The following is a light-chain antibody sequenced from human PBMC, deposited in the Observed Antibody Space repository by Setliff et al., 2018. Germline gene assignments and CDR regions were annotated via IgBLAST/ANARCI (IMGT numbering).Light chain of an antibody. Sequence: QSVLTQPPSASGTPGQTITISCSGSSSNIGSHYVYWYQLLPGTAPKLLIYNNDRWPSGYPGRFSGSKSGTSASPAISGLRSEDEAEYFCAARDDIVSSVVFGGGTKVTVL. J-gene: IGLJ2*01. V-gene: IGLV1-47*01. CDR3: AARDDIVSSVV. CDR1: SSNIGSHY. CDR2: NND.